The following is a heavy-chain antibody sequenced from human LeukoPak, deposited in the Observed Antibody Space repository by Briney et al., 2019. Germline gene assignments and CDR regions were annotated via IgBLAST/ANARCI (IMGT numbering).Heavy chain of an antibody. D-gene: IGHD2-2*01. CDR1: GGSLSSGAYS. Sequence: SETLSLTCAVSGGSLSSGAYSWNWIRTPPGQGLEWIRYIFQSGSTYYNPSLKSRVTGSVDTSKNQFSLKLSSVTAADTAVYYCARQGCSGNTCFYAFDIWGQGTMVTVSS. CDR3: ARQGCSGNTCFYAFDI. J-gene: IGHJ3*02. CDR2: IFQSGST. V-gene: IGHV4-30-2*01.